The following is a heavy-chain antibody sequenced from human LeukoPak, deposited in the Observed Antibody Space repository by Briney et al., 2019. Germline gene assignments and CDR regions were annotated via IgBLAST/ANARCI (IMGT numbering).Heavy chain of an antibody. CDR2: IGYDGSNK. D-gene: IGHD2-15*01. V-gene: IGHV3-30*02. J-gene: IGHJ6*02. CDR1: GFTFSSYG. Sequence: GGSLRLSCAASGFTFSSYGMHWVRQAPGKGLEGVAFIGYDGSNKYYADSVKGRFTISRESAKNSLYLQMNSLRAGDTAVYYCVRDYRHCSGGSCYDYYYGMDVWGQGTTVTVSS. CDR3: VRDYRHCSGGSCYDYYYGMDV.